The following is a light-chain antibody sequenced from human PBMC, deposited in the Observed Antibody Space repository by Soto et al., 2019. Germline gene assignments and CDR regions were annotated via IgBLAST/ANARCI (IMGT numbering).Light chain of an antibody. V-gene: IGKV4-1*01. CDR1: QSVLYSSNNKNY. Sequence: DIVMTQSPDSLAVSLGERATINCKSSQSVLYSSNNKNYLAWYQQKPGQPPKLLIYWASTRESGVPDRFSGSGSGTDFTLTISSLQAEDVAVYYCQAGYTFGQGTKLEIK. CDR2: WAS. CDR3: QAGYT. J-gene: IGKJ2*01.